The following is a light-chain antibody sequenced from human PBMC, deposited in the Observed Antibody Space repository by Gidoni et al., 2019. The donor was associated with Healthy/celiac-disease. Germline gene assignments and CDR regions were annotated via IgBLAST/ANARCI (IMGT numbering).Light chain of an antibody. J-gene: IGKJ1*01. CDR2: GAS. CDR3: QQYNNWPPWT. Sequence: EIVRPQPPATLPVSTGERATLSCSASQSVGSHLAWYQQNPGQAPRLLIYGASTGATGIPARFSGSGSGTEFTLTISSLQSEDFAVYYCQQYNNWPPWTFAQXTNVEIK. CDR1: QSVGSH. V-gene: IGKV3-15*01.